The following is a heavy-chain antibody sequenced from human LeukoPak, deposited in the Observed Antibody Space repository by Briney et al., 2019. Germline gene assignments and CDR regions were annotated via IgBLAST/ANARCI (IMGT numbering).Heavy chain of an antibody. CDR1: GFTFSSYW. V-gene: IGHV3-74*01. Sequence: PGGSLRLSCAASGFTFSSYWMHWVRQAPGKGLVWVSRISSDGSSTSYADSVKGRFTISRDNAKNTQSLQMNSLRAEDTAVYYCARSINYDLFDLWGRGTLVTVSS. CDR2: ISSDGSST. D-gene: IGHD3-3*01. CDR3: ARSINYDLFDL. J-gene: IGHJ2*01.